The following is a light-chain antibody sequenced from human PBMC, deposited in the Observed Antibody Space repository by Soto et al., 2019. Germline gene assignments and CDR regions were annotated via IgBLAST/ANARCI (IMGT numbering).Light chain of an antibody. CDR1: QSISSW. CDR3: QQYIRYPPYT. V-gene: IGKV1-5*03. J-gene: IGKJ2*01. Sequence: DIQMTQSPSTLSASVGDRVTITCRASQSISSWLAWYQQKPGKAPKLLIYKASSLESGVPSRFSGSGSGTEFALTISSLQPDDFATYYCQQYIRYPPYTFGQGTRLEIK. CDR2: KAS.